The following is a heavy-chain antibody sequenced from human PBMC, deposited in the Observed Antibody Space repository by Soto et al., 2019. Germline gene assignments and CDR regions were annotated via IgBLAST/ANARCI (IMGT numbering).Heavy chain of an antibody. V-gene: IGHV1-18*01. CDR2: ISAYNGNT. Sequence: ASVKVSCKASGYTFTSYGISWVRQAPGQGLEWMGWISAYNGNTNYAQKLQGRVTMTTDTSTSTAYMELRSLRSDDTGVYYCALERGDYRHSWFDPWGQGTLVTVSS. CDR1: GYTFTSYG. CDR3: ALERGDYRHSWFDP. J-gene: IGHJ5*02. D-gene: IGHD4-17*01.